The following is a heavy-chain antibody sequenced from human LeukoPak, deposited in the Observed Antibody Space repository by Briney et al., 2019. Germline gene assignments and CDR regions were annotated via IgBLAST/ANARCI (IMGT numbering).Heavy chain of an antibody. CDR2: IIPIFGTA. CDR3: ARAALYYDSSGYRGGNWFDP. Sequence: EASVKVSCKASGYTFTSYGISWVRQAPGQGLEWMGGIIPIFGTANYAQKFQGRVTITADESTSTAYMELSSLRSEDTAVYYCARAALYYDSSGYRGGNWFDPWGQGTLVTVSS. J-gene: IGHJ5*02. CDR1: GYTFTSYG. V-gene: IGHV1-69*13. D-gene: IGHD3-22*01.